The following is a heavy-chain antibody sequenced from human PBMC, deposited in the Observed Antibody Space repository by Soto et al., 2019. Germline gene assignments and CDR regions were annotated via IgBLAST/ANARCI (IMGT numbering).Heavy chain of an antibody. D-gene: IGHD6-19*01. J-gene: IGHJ4*02. Sequence: QVQLVQSGAEVKKPGSSVKVSCKASGGTFSSYTISWVRQAPGQGLEWMGRIIPILGIANYAQKFQGRVTITADKSTSTAYMELSSLRSEDTAVYYCARVPGSGWWGHDYWGQGTLVTVSS. CDR2: IIPILGIA. CDR1: GGTFSSYT. CDR3: ARVPGSGWWGHDY. V-gene: IGHV1-69*02.